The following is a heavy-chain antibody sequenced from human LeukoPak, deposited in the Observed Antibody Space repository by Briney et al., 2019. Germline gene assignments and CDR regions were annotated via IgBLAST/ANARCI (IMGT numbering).Heavy chain of an antibody. J-gene: IGHJ4*02. Sequence: ASVKVSCKASGYTFTGYYMHWVRQALGQGLEWMGWINPNSGGTNYAQKFQGRVTMTRDTSISTTYMELSRLRSDDTAVYYCARVDDSGWYIWRDYWGQGTLVTVSS. CDR1: GYTFTGYY. D-gene: IGHD6-19*01. CDR2: INPNSGGT. V-gene: IGHV1-2*02. CDR3: ARVDDSGWYIWRDY.